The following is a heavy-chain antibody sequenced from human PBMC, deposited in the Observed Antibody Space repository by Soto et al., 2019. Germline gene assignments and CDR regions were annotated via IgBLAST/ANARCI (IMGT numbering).Heavy chain of an antibody. CDR1: GGSFSGYY. V-gene: IGHV4-34*01. CDR3: ARESTMVRGVIIPWFGP. CDR2: INHSGST. J-gene: IGHJ5*02. D-gene: IGHD3-10*01. Sequence: TLSLTCAVYGGSFSGYYWSWIRQPPGKGLEWIGEINHSGSTNYNPSPKSRVTISVDTSKNQFSLKLSSVTAADTAVYYCARESTMVRGVIIPWFGPWGQGTLVTVSS.